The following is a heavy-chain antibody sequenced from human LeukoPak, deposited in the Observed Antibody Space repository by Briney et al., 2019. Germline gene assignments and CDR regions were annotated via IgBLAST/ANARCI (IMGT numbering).Heavy chain of an antibody. D-gene: IGHD6-19*01. Sequence: PGGSLRLSCAASGFTFSSYAMSWVRQAPGKGLEWVSAISGSGGSTYYADSVKGRFTISRDNSKNTLYLQMNSLRAEDTAVYCCAKDSSGWYGKAFQHWGQGTLVTVSS. J-gene: IGHJ1*01. CDR2: ISGSGGST. V-gene: IGHV3-23*01. CDR1: GFTFSSYA. CDR3: AKDSSGWYGKAFQH.